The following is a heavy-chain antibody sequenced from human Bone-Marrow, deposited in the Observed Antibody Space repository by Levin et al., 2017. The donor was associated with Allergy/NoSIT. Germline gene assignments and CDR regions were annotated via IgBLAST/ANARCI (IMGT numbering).Heavy chain of an antibody. D-gene: IGHD2-8*02. V-gene: IGHV1-69*06. Sequence: PGESLKISCKASGGIFSSYAISWVRQAPGQGLERMGGIDFIFGTPTYAQKFQGRVTVTADISTTTAFLELSSLRSDDTAVYYCARGPLGVVYEPYYFDSWGRGTLVTVSS. J-gene: IGHJ4*02. CDR1: GGIFSSYA. CDR2: IDFIFGTP. CDR3: ARGPLGVVYEPYYFDS.